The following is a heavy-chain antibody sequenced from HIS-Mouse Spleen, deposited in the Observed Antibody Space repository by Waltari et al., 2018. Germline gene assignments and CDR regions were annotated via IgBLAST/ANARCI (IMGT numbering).Heavy chain of an antibody. CDR1: GGSISSYY. CDR2: IYTSGST. V-gene: IGHV4-4*07. D-gene: IGHD3-3*01. CDR3: ARDFHDFWSGYYGGDKKHDAFDI. J-gene: IGHJ3*02. Sequence: QVQLQESGPGLVKPSETLSLTCTVSGGSISSYYWSWIRQPAGKGLEWIGRIYTSGSTNSNPSLTSRVTMSVDTSKNQFSLKLSSVTAADTAVYYCARDFHDFWSGYYGGDKKHDAFDIWGQGTMVTVSS.